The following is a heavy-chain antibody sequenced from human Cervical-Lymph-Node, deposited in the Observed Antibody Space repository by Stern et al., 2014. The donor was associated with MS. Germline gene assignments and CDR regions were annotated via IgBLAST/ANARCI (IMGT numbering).Heavy chain of an antibody. CDR1: GFAFSNYW. Sequence: VQLVESGGGLVQPGGSLRLSCAASGFAFSNYWMQWVRQAPGKGLVWVSHITSDGRSTSYADSVKGRFTLSRDNAKNTLYLQMNSLRAEDTAVYYCVRDNYGVDYWGQGTLVTVSS. CDR2: ITSDGRST. D-gene: IGHD4-17*01. J-gene: IGHJ4*02. CDR3: VRDNYGVDY. V-gene: IGHV3-74*01.